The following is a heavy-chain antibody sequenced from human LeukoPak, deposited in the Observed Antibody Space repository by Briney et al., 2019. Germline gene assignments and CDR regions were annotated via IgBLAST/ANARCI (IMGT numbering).Heavy chain of an antibody. J-gene: IGHJ4*02. CDR3: AREGRYYYDSSGYYGY. V-gene: IGHV3-30-3*01. D-gene: IGHD3-22*01. CDR1: GFIFSNYA. Sequence: PGGSLRLSCATSGFIFSNYAMHWVRQAPGKGLEWVAFISYDGSNKYYADSVKGRFTISRDNAKNSLYLQMNSLRAEDTAVYYCAREGRYYYDSSGYYGYWGQGTLVTVSS. CDR2: ISYDGSNK.